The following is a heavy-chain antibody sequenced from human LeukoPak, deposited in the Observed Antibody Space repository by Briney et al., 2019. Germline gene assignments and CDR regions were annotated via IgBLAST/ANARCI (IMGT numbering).Heavy chain of an antibody. CDR3: ARVHVVVVAATPTDAFDI. V-gene: IGHV3-48*03. D-gene: IGHD2-15*01. J-gene: IGHJ3*02. Sequence: GGSLRLSCAASGFTFSSYEMNWVRQAPGKGLEWVSYVSSSGSTIYYADSVKGRFTISRDNAKNSLYLQMNSLRAEDTAVYYCARVHVVVVAATPTDAFDIWGQGTMVTVSS. CDR2: VSSSGSTI. CDR1: GFTFSSYE.